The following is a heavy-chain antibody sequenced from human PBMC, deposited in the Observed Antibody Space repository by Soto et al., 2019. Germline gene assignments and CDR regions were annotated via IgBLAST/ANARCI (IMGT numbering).Heavy chain of an antibody. CDR1: GFTFSSYA. J-gene: IGHJ5*02. V-gene: IGHV3-30-3*01. CDR3: ARDPLPNEYCISTFCYRRPWFDP. Sequence: QVQLVESGGGVVQPGRSLRLSCAASGFTFSSYAMHWVRQAPGKGLEWVAVISYDGSNKYYADSVKGRFTISRDNSKNTLCLQMNSLRAEDTAVYYCARDPLPNEYCISTFCYRRPWFDPWGQGALVTVSS. CDR2: ISYDGSNK. D-gene: IGHD2-2*01.